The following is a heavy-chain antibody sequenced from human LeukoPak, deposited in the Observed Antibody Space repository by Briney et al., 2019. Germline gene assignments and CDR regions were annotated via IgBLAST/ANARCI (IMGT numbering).Heavy chain of an antibody. D-gene: IGHD6-6*01. CDR1: GGSISSYY. J-gene: IGHJ4*02. CDR3: AIRPVKYSIDY. CDR2: IYYSGST. Sequence: SETLSLTCTVSGGSISSYYWSWLRQPPGKGLEWIGYIYYSGSTNYNPSLKSRVTISVDTSNNQFSLKLSAVTAADTAVYYCAIRPVKYSIDYWGPGTLVTVSS. V-gene: IGHV4-59*08.